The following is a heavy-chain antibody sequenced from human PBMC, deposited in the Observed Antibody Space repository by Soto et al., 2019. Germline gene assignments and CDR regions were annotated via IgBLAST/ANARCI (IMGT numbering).Heavy chain of an antibody. V-gene: IGHV4-30-2*01. CDR1: GGSISSGGYS. J-gene: IGHJ4*02. Sequence: LSLTCAVSGGSISSGGYSWGWIRQPPGKGLEWIGYIYHSGSTYYNPSLKSRVTISVDRSKNQFSLKLSSVTAADTAVYYCARELGRTLDYWGQGTLVTVSS. CDR2: IYHSGST. CDR3: ARELGRTLDY.